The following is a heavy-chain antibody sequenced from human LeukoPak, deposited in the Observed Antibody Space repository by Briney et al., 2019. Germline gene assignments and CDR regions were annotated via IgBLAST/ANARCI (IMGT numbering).Heavy chain of an antibody. J-gene: IGHJ4*02. V-gene: IGHV1-46*01. CDR1: GGTFSSYA. CDR2: INPSGGSA. CDR3: ARAWEAVPGHYGVIDY. D-gene: IGHD1-26*01. Sequence: ASVKVSCKASGGTFSSYAISWVRQAPGQGLEWMGIINPSGGSASYAQKFQGRVTMTRDMSTSTVYMELSSLRSEDTAVFYCARAWEAVPGHYGVIDYWGQGTLVTVSS.